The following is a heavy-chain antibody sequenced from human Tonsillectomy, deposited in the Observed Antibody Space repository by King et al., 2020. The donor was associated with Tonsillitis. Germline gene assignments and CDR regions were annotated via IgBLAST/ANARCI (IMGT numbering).Heavy chain of an antibody. Sequence: VQLVESGGGLVQPGGSLRLSCAASGFTFSSYAMSWVRQAPGKGLEWVSAISGSGGSTYYADSVKGRFTNSRDNSKNTLYLQMNSLRAEDTAVYYCAKDWGSKGVVITHDAFDIWGQGTMVTVSS. CDR3: AKDWGSKGVVITHDAFDI. CDR2: ISGSGGST. J-gene: IGHJ3*02. D-gene: IGHD3-22*01. CDR1: GFTFSSYA. V-gene: IGHV3-23*04.